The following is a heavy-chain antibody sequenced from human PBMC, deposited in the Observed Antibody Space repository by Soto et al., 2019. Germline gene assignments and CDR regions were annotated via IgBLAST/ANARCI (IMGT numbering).Heavy chain of an antibody. CDR3: ARDPDELDY. V-gene: IGHV3-48*04. Sequence: EVQLVECGGGLVQPGGSLRLSCAASGFTLTTYSMNWVRQSPGRGLEWVSYINKGGAYTHYADSVKGRFTISRDIATNSLFLQMDSLRVEDTAVYYCARDPDELDYWVQGTLVTVSS. CDR1: GFTLTTYS. CDR2: INKGGAYT. J-gene: IGHJ4*02.